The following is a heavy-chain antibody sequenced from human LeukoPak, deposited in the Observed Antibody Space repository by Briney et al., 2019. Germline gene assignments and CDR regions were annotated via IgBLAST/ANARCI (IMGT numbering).Heavy chain of an antibody. CDR3: ARGPNAVTYKYYFDY. V-gene: IGHV3-21*01. CDR1: GFTFSSYS. J-gene: IGHJ4*02. Sequence: GGSLRLSCAASGFTFSSYSMNWVRQAPGKGLEWVSSISSSSSYVYYADSVKGRFTISRDNAKNSLYLQMNSLRAEDTAVYYCARGPNAVTYKYYFDYWGQGTLVIVTS. D-gene: IGHD4-17*01. CDR2: ISSSSSYV.